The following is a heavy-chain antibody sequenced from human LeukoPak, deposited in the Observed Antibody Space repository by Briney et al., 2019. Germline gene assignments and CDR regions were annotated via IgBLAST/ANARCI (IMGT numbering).Heavy chain of an antibody. J-gene: IGHJ3*02. D-gene: IGHD2-2*01. Sequence: SETLSLTCTVSGGSISSSSYYWGWIRQPPGTGLEWIGSIYYSGSTYYNPSLKSRVTISVDTSKNQFSLKLSSVTAADTAVYYCARFSLTAAKARDAFDIWGQGTMVTVSS. CDR3: ARFSLTAAKARDAFDI. CDR2: IYYSGST. CDR1: GGSISSSSYY. V-gene: IGHV4-39*01.